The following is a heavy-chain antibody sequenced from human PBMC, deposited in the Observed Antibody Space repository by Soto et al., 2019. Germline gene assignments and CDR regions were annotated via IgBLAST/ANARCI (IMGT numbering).Heavy chain of an antibody. CDR1: GYTFTSYG. J-gene: IGHJ4*02. V-gene: IGHV1-18*04. CDR3: ASDRRGSSRSSVDH. D-gene: IGHD3-10*01. CDR2: ISAYNGNT. Sequence: QVQLVQSGAEVKKPGASVKVSCKASGYTFTSYGISWVRQTPGQGLERTGWISAYNGNTNYAQKLQGRVTMTTDTSTSTVYMELRSLRSDVTAVYYCASDRRGSSRSSVDHWGKGTLVTVSS.